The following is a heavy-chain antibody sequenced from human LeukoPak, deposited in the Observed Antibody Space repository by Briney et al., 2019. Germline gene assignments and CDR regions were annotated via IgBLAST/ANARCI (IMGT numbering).Heavy chain of an antibody. J-gene: IGHJ4*02. V-gene: IGHV4-34*01. CDR3: ASSYGSGSFWY. CDR2: INHSGST. Sequence: SETLSLTCAVYGGSFSGYYWSWIRQPPGKGLEWIGEINHSGSTNNNPSLKSRVTISVDTSKNQFSLKLSSVTAADTAVYYCASSYGSGSFWYWGQGTLVTVSS. D-gene: IGHD3-10*01. CDR1: GGSFSGYY.